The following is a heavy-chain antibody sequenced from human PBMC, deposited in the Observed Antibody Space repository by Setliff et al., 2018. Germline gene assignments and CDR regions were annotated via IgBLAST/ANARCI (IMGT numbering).Heavy chain of an antibody. CDR2: INQDGREK. V-gene: IGHV3-7*01. CDR1: GFTFSSYW. D-gene: IGHD3-3*01. Sequence: GGSLRLSCTASGFTFSSYWMDWVRQAPGKGLEWVANINQDGREKYYVDSVKGRFTISRDNAKNSLFLQMDSLRAEDTAVYYCANYEQRPRNLDYWGQGTLVTVSS. J-gene: IGHJ4*02. CDR3: ANYEQRPRNLDY.